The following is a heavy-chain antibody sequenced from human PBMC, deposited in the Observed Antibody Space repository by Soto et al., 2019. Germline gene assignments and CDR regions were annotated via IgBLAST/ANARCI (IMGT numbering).Heavy chain of an antibody. CDR3: AKYSTSWRGGQFDY. Sequence: EVQLLESGGGLVQTGGSLRLSCAASGFTFSSYAMSWVRQAPGKGLEWVLAVSSSGGSTYYADSVKGRFTISRDNSKNTLYLQMNSLRAEDTAVYYCAKYSTSWRGGQFDYWGQGTLVTVSS. J-gene: IGHJ4*02. D-gene: IGHD6-13*01. V-gene: IGHV3-23*01. CDR2: VSSSGGST. CDR1: GFTFSSYA.